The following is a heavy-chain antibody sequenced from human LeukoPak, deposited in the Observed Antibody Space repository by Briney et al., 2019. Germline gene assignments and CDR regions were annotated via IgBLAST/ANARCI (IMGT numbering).Heavy chain of an antibody. CDR2: INPNSGGT. D-gene: IGHD4-17*01. V-gene: IGHV1-2*02. Sequence: GASVKVSCKASGYTFIGYYMHWVRQAPGQGLEWMGWINPNSGGTNYAQRFQGRVTMTRDTSISTAYMELSRLRSDDTAVYYCARGASGVYTVTTSWFDPWGQGTLVTVSS. J-gene: IGHJ5*02. CDR3: ARGASGVYTVTTSWFDP. CDR1: GYTFIGYY.